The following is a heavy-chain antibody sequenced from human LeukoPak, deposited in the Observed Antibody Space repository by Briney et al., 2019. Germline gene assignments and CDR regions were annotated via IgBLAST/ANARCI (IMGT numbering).Heavy chain of an antibody. J-gene: IGHJ4*02. CDR3: ARGHSNYVDY. Sequence: SETLSLTCTVSGGSVSSGSYYWSWIRQPPGKGLEWIGFIYYSGNTNYNPSLKSRVTISVDTSKNQFSLRLSSVTAADKAVYYCARGHSNYVDYWGQGTLVTVSS. CDR2: IYYSGNT. V-gene: IGHV4-61*01. CDR1: GGSVSSGSYY. D-gene: IGHD4-11*01.